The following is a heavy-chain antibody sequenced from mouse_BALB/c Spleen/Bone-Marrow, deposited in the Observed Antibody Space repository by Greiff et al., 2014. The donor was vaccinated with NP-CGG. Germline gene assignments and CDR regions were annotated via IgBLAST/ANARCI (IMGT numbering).Heavy chain of an antibody. CDR3: NADPNT. J-gene: IGHJ2*01. Sequence: EVQLQQSGAELVRSGASVKLSCTASGFTIKDYYMNWVKQRPEQGLEWIGWIDPENGDTEYAPKFQGKATMTADISSNTVYLQLSSLTSEETGGYYCNADPNTWGQGTTPTVSS. V-gene: IGHV14-4*02. CDR2: IDPENGDT. CDR1: GFTIKDYY.